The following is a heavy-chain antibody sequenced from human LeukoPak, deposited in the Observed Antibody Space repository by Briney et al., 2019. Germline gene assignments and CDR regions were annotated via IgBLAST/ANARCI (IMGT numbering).Heavy chain of an antibody. CDR2: INPSGGST. CDR3: ARGTYYYDSSGFGGNDY. V-gene: IGHV1-46*01. CDR1: GGTFSSYA. J-gene: IGHJ4*02. D-gene: IGHD3-22*01. Sequence: EASVKVSCKASGGTFSSYAISWVRQAPGQGLEWMGIINPSGGSTSYAQKFQGRVTITRDTSASTAYMELSSLRSEDTAVYYCARGTYYYDSSGFGGNDYWGQGTLVTVSS.